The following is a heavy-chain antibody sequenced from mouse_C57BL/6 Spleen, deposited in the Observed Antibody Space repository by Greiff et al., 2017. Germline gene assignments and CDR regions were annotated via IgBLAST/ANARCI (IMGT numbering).Heavy chain of an antibody. CDR2: IRNKANGYTT. J-gene: IGHJ4*01. CDR1: GFTFTDYY. V-gene: IGHV7-3*01. CDR3: ARYSGNYYAMDY. Sequence: EVMLVESGGGLVQPGGSLSLSCAASGFTFTDYYMSWVSQPPGKALEWLGFIRNKANGYTTEYSASVKGRFTISRDNSPSILYLQMNAMRAEDSATYYSARYSGNYYAMDYWGQGTSVTVSS. D-gene: IGHD2-1*01.